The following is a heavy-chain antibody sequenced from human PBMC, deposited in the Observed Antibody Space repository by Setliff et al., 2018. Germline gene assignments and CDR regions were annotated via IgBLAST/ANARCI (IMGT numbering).Heavy chain of an antibody. CDR3: AREIQLERHDYYYGMDV. V-gene: IGHV3-48*04. CDR2: LNNDGTTI. CDR1: GFTFSTYG. Sequence: PGGSLRLSCAASGFTFSTYGLNWVRQAPGKGLEWISYLNNDGTTIYYADSVRGRFTISRDNARDSLYLQMNSLRAEDTAVYYCAREIQLERHDYYYGMDVWGQGTTVTVSS. D-gene: IGHD1-1*01. J-gene: IGHJ6*02.